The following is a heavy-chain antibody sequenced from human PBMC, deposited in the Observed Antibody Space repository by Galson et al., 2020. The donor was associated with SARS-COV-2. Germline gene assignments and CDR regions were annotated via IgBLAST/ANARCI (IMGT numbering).Heavy chain of an antibody. CDR2: IRGRGGST. CDR1: GFTFSSYA. V-gene: IGHV3-23*01. J-gene: IGHJ4*02. D-gene: IGHD1-26*01. Sequence: GGSLRLSCAASGFTFSSYALSWVRQAPGKGLERVSAIRGRGGSTYYADSVKGRFTISRDNSKNTLYLQMNSLRAEDTAVYYCAKENGATTANYWGQGTLVTVSS. CDR3: AKENGATTANY.